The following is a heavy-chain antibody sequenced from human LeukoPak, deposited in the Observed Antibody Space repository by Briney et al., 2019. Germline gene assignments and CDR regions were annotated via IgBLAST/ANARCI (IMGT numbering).Heavy chain of an antibody. CDR2: ISSSSSYI. J-gene: IGHJ3*02. CDR3: ARERTSTTGAFDI. V-gene: IGHV3-21*01. Sequence: GEKLRLSCAASTFSFSAYSMNRVRQAPGKERKRVSSISSSSSYIYYADSVKGRFTISRDNAKNSLYLQMNSLRAEDTAVYYCARERTSTTGAFDIWGQGTMVTVSS. CDR1: TFSFSAYS. D-gene: IGHD5/OR15-5a*01.